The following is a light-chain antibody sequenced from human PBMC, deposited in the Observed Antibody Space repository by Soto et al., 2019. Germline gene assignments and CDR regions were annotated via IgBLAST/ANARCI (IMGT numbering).Light chain of an antibody. CDR2: WAS. V-gene: IGKV4-1*01. J-gene: IGKJ4*01. CDR1: VIVLYISNNKNF. CDR3: QQYYTTPLT. Sequence: DIVMTQSPDSLAVSLGERAAINCKSSVIVLYISNNKNFLAWYQQKPGQPPKLLIYWASTRDSGVPDRFSGSGSGTDFTLTISSLQAEDVAVYYCQQYYTTPLTFGGGTKVDIK.